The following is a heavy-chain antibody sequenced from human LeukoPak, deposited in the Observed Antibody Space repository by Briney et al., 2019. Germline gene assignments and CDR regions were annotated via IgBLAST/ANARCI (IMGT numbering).Heavy chain of an antibody. CDR3: ARDPGYYYYGMDV. V-gene: IGHV3-48*04. CDR1: GFTFSSYS. CDR2: ISSSSSTI. Sequence: GGSLRLSCAASGFTFSSYSMNWVRQAPGKGLEWVSYISSSSSTIYYADSVKGRFTISRDNAKNSLYLQMNSLRAEDTALYYCARDPGYYYYGMDVWGQGTTVVVSS. J-gene: IGHJ6*02.